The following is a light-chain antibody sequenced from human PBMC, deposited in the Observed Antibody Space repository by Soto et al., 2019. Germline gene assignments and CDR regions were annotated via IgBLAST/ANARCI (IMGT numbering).Light chain of an antibody. CDR3: QHAKSFPPT. CDR2: DAS. CDR1: QGISSW. V-gene: IGKV1-12*01. Sequence: DIQMTQSPSSVSASVGDRVTITFLASQGISSWLAWYQQKPWKAPKLLIYDASSLESGVSSRFSGSGSGTDFTLTISSLQPEDFATYYCQHAKSFPPTFGPGTKVDIK. J-gene: IGKJ3*01.